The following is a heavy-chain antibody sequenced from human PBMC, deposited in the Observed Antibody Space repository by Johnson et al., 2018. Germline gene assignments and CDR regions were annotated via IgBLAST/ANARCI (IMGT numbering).Heavy chain of an antibody. J-gene: IGHJ1*01. CDR2: ISWNSGSI. CDR3: AKDIDSFSGVSCYSGYFQH. Sequence: VQLVESGGGLVQPGRSLRLSCAASGFTFDDYAMHWVRQGPGKGLEWVSGISWNSGSIGYADSVKGRFTISRDNAKNSLYLQMNSLRAEDTALYYCAKDIDSFSGVSCYSGYFQHWGQGTLVTVS. D-gene: IGHD2-15*01. CDR1: GFTFDDYA. V-gene: IGHV3-9*01.